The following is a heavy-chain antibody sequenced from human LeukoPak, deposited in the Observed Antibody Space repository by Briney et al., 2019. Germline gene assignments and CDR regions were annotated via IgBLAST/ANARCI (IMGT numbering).Heavy chain of an antibody. D-gene: IGHD3-10*01. CDR3: ARAHYYGSGSYYPRGAFDI. CDR2: INPNSGGT. Sequence: RVASVKVSCKASGYTFTGYYMHWVRQAPGQGLEWMGGINPNSGGTNYAQKFQGWVTMTRDTSISTAYMELSRLRSDDTAVYYCARAHYYGSGSYYPRGAFDIWGQGTMVTVSS. V-gene: IGHV1-2*04. J-gene: IGHJ3*02. CDR1: GYTFTGYY.